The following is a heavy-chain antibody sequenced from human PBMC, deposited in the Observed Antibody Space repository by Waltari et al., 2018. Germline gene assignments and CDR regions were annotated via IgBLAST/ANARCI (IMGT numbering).Heavy chain of an antibody. D-gene: IGHD3-10*01. CDR2: IYTSGST. Sequence: QVQLQESGPGLVKPSQTLALTCTVSGGSFSSGAYSWRWVRQPAGKGLEWIGRIYTSGSTNYNPSLKSRVTISVDTSKNQFSLKLSSVTAADTAVYYCARDRRGFRYYYYYYMDVWGKGTTVTVSS. CDR1: GGSFSSGAYS. J-gene: IGHJ6*03. V-gene: IGHV4-61*02. CDR3: ARDRRGFRYYYYYYMDV.